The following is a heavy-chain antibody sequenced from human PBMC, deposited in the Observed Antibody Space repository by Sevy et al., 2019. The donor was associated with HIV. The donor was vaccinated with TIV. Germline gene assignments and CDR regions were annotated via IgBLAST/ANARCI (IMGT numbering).Heavy chain of an antibody. Sequence: GGSLRLSCAASGFTFSSYWMHWVRQAPGKGLVWVSRINSDGSSTSNADSVKGRFTISRDNAKNTLYLQMNSLRAEDTAVYYCARDKSGYSSGWEVRYYYYGMDVWGQGTTVTVSS. V-gene: IGHV3-74*01. D-gene: IGHD6-19*01. J-gene: IGHJ6*02. CDR3: ARDKSGYSSGWEVRYYYYGMDV. CDR1: GFTFSSYW. CDR2: INSDGSST.